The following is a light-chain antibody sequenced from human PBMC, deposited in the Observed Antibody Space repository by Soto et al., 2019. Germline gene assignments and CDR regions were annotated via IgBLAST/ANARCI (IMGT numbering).Light chain of an antibody. J-gene: IGLJ1*01. CDR1: SSDVGGYSY. CDR2: EVS. CDR3: SSYTSSTAYV. Sequence: QSVLTQPASVSGSPGQSITISCTGTSSDVGGYSYVSWYQLHPGKAPKLMVYEVSNRPSGVSNRFSGSKSGNTASLTISGLQAEDEADYYCSSYTSSTAYVFGTGTRSPS. V-gene: IGLV2-14*01.